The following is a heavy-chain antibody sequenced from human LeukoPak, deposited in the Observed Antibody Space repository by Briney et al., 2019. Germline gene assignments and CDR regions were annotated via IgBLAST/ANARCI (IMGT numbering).Heavy chain of an antibody. CDR3: ARATRYTWNYGGWFAP. CDR2: INHSGST. D-gene: IGHD1-7*01. V-gene: IGHV4-34*01. J-gene: IGHJ5*02. CDR1: GGSFSGYY. Sequence: SETLSLTCAVYGGSFSGYYWSWIRQPPGKGLEWIGEINHSGSTNYNPSLKSRVTISVDTSKNQFSLKLSSVTAADTAVYYCARATRYTWNYGGWFAPWGQGTLVTVSS.